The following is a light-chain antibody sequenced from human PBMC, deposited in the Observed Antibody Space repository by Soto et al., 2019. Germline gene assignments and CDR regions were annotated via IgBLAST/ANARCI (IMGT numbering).Light chain of an antibody. V-gene: IGKV3-20*01. CDR3: QQYESSPLT. CDR2: GAS. Sequence: EIVLTQSPGTLSLSPGERATLSCRASQIRSSNSLAWYQQKPGQAPRVLVYGASHRATGIPDRFSGSGSGTDFTLTVIRLEPEDSSVYYCQQYESSPLTFGGGTKVEIK. CDR1: QIRSSNS. J-gene: IGKJ4*01.